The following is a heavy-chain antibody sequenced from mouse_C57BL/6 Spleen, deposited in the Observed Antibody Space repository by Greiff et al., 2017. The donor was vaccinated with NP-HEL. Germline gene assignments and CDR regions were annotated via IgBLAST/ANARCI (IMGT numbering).Heavy chain of an antibody. CDR2: INPSNGGT. CDR1: GYTFTSYW. J-gene: IGHJ2*01. CDR3: ARYGSSYAFDY. Sequence: QVQLKESGTELVKPGASVKLSCKASGYTFTSYWMHWVKQRPGQGLEWIGNINPSNGGTNYNEKFKSKATLTVDKSSSTAYMQLSSLTSEDSAVYDCARYGSSYAFDYWGQGTTLTVSS. V-gene: IGHV1-53*01. D-gene: IGHD1-1*01.